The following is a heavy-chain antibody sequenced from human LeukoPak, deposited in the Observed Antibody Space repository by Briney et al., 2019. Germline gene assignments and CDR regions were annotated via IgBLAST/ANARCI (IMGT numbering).Heavy chain of an antibody. J-gene: IGHJ4*02. Sequence: SETLSLTCTVSGGSISSYYWGWIRQPPGKGLEWIGSIYYSGSTYYNPSLKSRVTISVDTSKNQFSLKLSSVTAADTAVYYCARAGAPYYDTLQYYFDYWGQGTLVTVSS. CDR2: IYYSGST. CDR3: ARAGAPYYDTLQYYFDY. D-gene: IGHD3-22*01. CDR1: GGSISSYY. V-gene: IGHV4-39*07.